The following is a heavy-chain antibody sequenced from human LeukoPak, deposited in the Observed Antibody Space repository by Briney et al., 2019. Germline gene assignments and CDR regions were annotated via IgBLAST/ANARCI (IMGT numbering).Heavy chain of an antibody. CDR1: GFTFSSYT. CDR2: ISDDGHGK. D-gene: IGHD6-13*01. Sequence: PGGSLRLSCVASGFTFSSYTMHWVRQTPGKGLEWVAVISDDGHGKVQYYADSVKGRFTISRDSSKNTLYLQMNRLRPEDTAVYYCAREKYSSSWSTRLLGWFDPWGQGTLVTVSS. V-gene: IGHV3-30*04. CDR3: AREKYSSSWSTRLLGWFDP. J-gene: IGHJ5*02.